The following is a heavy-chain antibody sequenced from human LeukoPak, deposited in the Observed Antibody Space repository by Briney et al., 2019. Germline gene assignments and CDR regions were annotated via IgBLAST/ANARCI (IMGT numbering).Heavy chain of an antibody. Sequence: ASVKVSCKASGYTFTSYGISWVRQAPGQGLEWMGWISAYNGNTNYAQKLQGRVTMTTDTSTSTAYMELRSLRSDDTAVYYCARDMTGFSSPPPGDYWGQGTLVTVSS. CDR2: ISAYNGNT. CDR3: ARDMTGFSSPPPGDY. D-gene: IGHD3-9*01. J-gene: IGHJ4*02. V-gene: IGHV1-18*01. CDR1: GYTFTSYG.